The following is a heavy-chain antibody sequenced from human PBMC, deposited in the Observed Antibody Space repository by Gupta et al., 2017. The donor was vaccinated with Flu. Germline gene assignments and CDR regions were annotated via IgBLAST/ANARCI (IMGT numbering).Heavy chain of an antibody. CDR2: ISYDGSNK. D-gene: IGHD2-2*01. J-gene: IGHJ6*03. CDR3: ARDGEYRLLRNYYYMDV. V-gene: IGHV3-30*04. Sequence: QVQLVESGGGVVQPGRSLRLSCAASGSPFSGYALHWVRQAPGRGLEWVTVISYDGSNKSYADSVKGRFIISRDNSQNTLSLQMSGLRSEDTAVYYCARDGEYRLLRNYYYMDVWGKGTTVTVSS. CDR1: GSPFSGYA.